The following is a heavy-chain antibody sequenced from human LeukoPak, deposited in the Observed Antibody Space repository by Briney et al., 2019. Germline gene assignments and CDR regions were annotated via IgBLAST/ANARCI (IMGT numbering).Heavy chain of an antibody. V-gene: IGHV3-53*01. CDR1: GFTVSSNH. J-gene: IGHJ3*02. CDR2: IHSGGTT. Sequence: GGSLRLSCAASGFTVSSNHMSWVRQAPGKGLNWVSIIHSGGTTYYADSVKGRFTISRDNSKNTLYLQMNSLRAEDTAVYYCARDADYGGSPDAFDIWGRGTIVTVSS. D-gene: IGHD4-23*01. CDR3: ARDADYGGSPDAFDI.